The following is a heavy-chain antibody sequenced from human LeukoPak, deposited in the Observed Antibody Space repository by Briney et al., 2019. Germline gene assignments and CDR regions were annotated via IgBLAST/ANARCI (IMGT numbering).Heavy chain of an antibody. V-gene: IGHV4-61*01. Sequence: SETLSLTCTVSGGPIRSGYYYWGWIRQPPGKGLEWIGYIYYSGSTNYNPSLKSRVTISVDTSKNQFSLKPSSVTAADTAVYYCARVSGYGDYEGGWFDPWGQGTLVTVSS. CDR2: IYYSGST. CDR3: ARVSGYGDYEGGWFDP. J-gene: IGHJ5*02. D-gene: IGHD4-17*01. CDR1: GGPIRSGYYY.